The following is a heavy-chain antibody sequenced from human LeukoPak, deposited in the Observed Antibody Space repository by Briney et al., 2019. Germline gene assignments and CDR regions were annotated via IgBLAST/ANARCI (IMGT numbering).Heavy chain of an antibody. D-gene: IGHD3-22*01. Sequence: GGSLRLSCAASGFTFSSYAMSWVRQAPGRGLEWVSVITGSGGSTYYADSVRGRFIISRDNSKNTLYLRMNSLTAEDTAVYYCAKGYYDSMYDAFDIWGQGTMVTVSS. CDR3: AKGYYDSMYDAFDI. CDR2: ITGSGGST. J-gene: IGHJ3*02. CDR1: GFTFSSYA. V-gene: IGHV3-23*01.